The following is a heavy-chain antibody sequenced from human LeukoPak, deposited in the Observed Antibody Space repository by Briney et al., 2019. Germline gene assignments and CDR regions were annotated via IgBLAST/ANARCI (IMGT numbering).Heavy chain of an antibody. CDR1: GGSFSGYY. Sequence: PSETLSLTCAVYGGSFSGYYWSWIRQPPGKGLEWIGSIYYSGSTYYNPSLKSRVTISVDTSKNQFSLKLSSVTAADTAVYYCARVRSSGYSWFDPWGQGTLVTASS. D-gene: IGHD3-22*01. CDR3: ARVRSSGYSWFDP. J-gene: IGHJ5*02. CDR2: IYYSGST. V-gene: IGHV4-34*01.